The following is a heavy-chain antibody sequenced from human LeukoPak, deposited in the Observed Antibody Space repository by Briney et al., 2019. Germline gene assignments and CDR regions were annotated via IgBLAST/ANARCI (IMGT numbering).Heavy chain of an antibody. CDR3: ARAASNIVVAGDWYFDL. Sequence: GGSLRLSCAASGFTFSSYSMNWVRQAPGKGLVWVSRINSDGSSTSYADSVKGRFTISTDDAKNTLYLQMNSLRAEDTAVYYCARAASNIVVAGDWYFDLWGRGTLVTVSS. CDR2: INSDGSST. J-gene: IGHJ2*01. CDR1: GFTFSSYS. V-gene: IGHV3-74*01. D-gene: IGHD6-19*01.